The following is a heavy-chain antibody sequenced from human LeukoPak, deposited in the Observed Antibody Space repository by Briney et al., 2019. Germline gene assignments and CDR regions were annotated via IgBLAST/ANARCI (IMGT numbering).Heavy chain of an antibody. V-gene: IGHV3-48*01. CDR3: ASWGEGALDN. J-gene: IGHJ4*02. CDR1: GFTFSSYS. D-gene: IGHD1-26*01. Sequence: GGSLRLSCEASGFTFSSYSMNWVRQAPGRGLEWISYISTSTTTIYGANSVKGRFTISRHNAKKSLHLQMNSLRVEDTGVYYCASWGEGALDNWGQGTLVTVSS. CDR2: ISTSTTTI.